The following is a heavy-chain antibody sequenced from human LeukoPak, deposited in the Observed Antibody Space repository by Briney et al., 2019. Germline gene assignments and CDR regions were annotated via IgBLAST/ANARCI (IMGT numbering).Heavy chain of an antibody. J-gene: IGHJ4*02. Sequence: ASVNVSCKASGYTFTIYGISWVRQAPGQGLEWMGWISAYNGNTNYAQKLQGRVTMTTDTSTSTAYMELRSLRSDDTALYYCARARGYYDSSGYSNWGQGTLVTVSS. V-gene: IGHV1-18*01. CDR1: GYTFTIYG. D-gene: IGHD3-22*01. CDR2: ISAYNGNT. CDR3: ARARGYYDSSGYSN.